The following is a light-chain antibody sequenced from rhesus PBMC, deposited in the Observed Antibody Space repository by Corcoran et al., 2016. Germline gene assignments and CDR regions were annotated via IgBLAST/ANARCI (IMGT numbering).Light chain of an antibody. V-gene: IGKV1-33*02. CDR3: QRHNSNPYS. Sequence: DIQMTQSPSSLSAPVGDRVTITCQASQGISNWLAWYQQKQGKTPKLLIYAASSLQSGVPSRFSGSGSGTEFTLTISSLQHEDFATYDCQRHNSNPYSFGQGTKVEIK. CDR2: AAS. J-gene: IGKJ2*01. CDR1: QGISNW.